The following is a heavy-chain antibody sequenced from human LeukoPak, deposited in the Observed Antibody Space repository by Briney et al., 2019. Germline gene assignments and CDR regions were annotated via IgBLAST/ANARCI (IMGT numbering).Heavy chain of an antibody. V-gene: IGHV4-59*01. CDR1: GGSISSYY. D-gene: IGHD3-3*01. J-gene: IGHJ6*03. CDR3: ARESVFWSGYYPSPYYYYYMDI. CDR2: IYYSGST. Sequence: PSETLSLTCTVSGGSISSYYWSWIRQPPGKGLEWIGYIYYSGSTNYNPSLKSRVTISVDTSKNQFSLKLSSVTAADTAVYYCARESVFWSGYYPSPYYYYYMDIWGKGTTVTVSS.